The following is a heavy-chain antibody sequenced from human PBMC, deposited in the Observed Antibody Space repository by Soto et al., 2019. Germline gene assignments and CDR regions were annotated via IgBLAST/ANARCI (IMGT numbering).Heavy chain of an antibody. V-gene: IGHV4-59*08. D-gene: IGHD3-3*01. CDR3: ARTFWSGSRLDYYHMDF. J-gene: IGHJ6*03. CDR2: ISNSGST. Sequence: PSETLSLTCTVSGGSISNYYWSWIRQPPGKGLAWIGYISNSGSTKYNPSLKSRVTISVDTSKKQFSLKLNSVTAADTAVFYCARTFWSGSRLDYYHMDFWGKGTTVPVSS. CDR1: GGSISNYY.